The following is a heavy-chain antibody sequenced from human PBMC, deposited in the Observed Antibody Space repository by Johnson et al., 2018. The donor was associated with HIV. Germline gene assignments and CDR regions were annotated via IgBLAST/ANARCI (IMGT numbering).Heavy chain of an antibody. Sequence: QVQLVESGGGLVQPGGSLRLSCAASGFTFSSYAMHWVRQAPGKGLEWVAVISYDGSNKYYADSVKGRFTISRDNAKNSLYLQMNSLRAEDTALYYCARDLYYGSGSSVAFDIWGQGTMVTVSS. J-gene: IGHJ3*02. V-gene: IGHV3-30-3*01. CDR2: ISYDGSNK. D-gene: IGHD3-10*01. CDR1: GFTFSSYA. CDR3: ARDLYYGSGSSVAFDI.